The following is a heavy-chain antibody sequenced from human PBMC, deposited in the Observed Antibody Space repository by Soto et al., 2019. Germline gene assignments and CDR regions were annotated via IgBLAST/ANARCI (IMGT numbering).Heavy chain of an antibody. V-gene: IGHV3-30*19. CDR1: GFTFSSYG. J-gene: IGHJ6*02. CDR3: AREGIYYGMDV. Sequence: GGSLRLSCAASGFTFSSYGMHWVRQAPGKGLEWVAVIWYDGSNKYYADSVKGRFTISRDNSKNTLYLQMNSLRAEDTAVYYCAREGIYYGMDVWGQGTTVTVSS. CDR2: IWYDGSNK.